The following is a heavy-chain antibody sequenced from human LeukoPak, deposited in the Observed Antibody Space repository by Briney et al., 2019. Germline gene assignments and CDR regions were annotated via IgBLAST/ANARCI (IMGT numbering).Heavy chain of an antibody. Sequence: PSGTLSLTCTASGGSISSYYWSWIRQPAGKGLEWIGRVYPSGSTNYNPSLKSRVAMSVDTSKSQFSLNLSSVTAADTAVYYCAREEGITAARSFDYWGQGTLVTVSS. CDR3: AREEGITAARSFDY. J-gene: IGHJ4*02. D-gene: IGHD6-13*01. CDR1: GGSISSYY. V-gene: IGHV4-4*07. CDR2: VYPSGST.